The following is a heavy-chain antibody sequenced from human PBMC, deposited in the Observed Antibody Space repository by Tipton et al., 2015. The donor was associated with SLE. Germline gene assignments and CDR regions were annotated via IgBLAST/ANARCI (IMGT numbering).Heavy chain of an antibody. Sequence: TLSLTCSVSSYSIYNGFYWGWIRQSPGKGLEWIGSIYRSGTTNFNPSLKSRVTISVDTSKNQFSLKLSSVTAADTAVYYCARLGVALDYWGQGTLVTVSA. J-gene: IGHJ4*02. CDR1: SYSIYNGFY. CDR3: ARLGVALDY. CDR2: IYRSGTT. D-gene: IGHD2-21*01. V-gene: IGHV4-38-2*01.